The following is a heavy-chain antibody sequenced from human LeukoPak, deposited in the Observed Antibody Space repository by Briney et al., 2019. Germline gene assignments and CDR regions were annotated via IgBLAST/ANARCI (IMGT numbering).Heavy chain of an antibody. J-gene: IGHJ6*02. CDR3: ARDVPAAAIPIYYYYGMDV. Sequence: GGSLRLSCAASGFTFSSYSMNWVRQAPGKGLEWVSYISSSSTIYYADSVKGRFTISRDNAKNSLYLQMNSLRDEDTAVYYCARDVPAAAIPIYYYYGMDVWGQGTTVTVSS. CDR1: GFTFSSYS. V-gene: IGHV3-48*02. D-gene: IGHD2-2*01. CDR2: ISSSSTI.